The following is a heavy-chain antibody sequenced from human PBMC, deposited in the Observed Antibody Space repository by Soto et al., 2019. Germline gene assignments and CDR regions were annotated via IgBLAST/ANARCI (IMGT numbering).Heavy chain of an antibody. Sequence: NPSETLSLTCTVSGGSISSGGYYWSWIRQHPGKGLEWIGYIYYSGSTYYNPSLKSRVTISVDTSKDQFSLKLSSVTAADTAVYYCASHFEYCSSTSCYGFPAYGMDVWGQGTTVTVSS. V-gene: IGHV4-31*03. J-gene: IGHJ6*02. CDR2: IYYSGST. D-gene: IGHD2-2*01. CDR1: GGSISSGGYY. CDR3: ASHFEYCSSTSCYGFPAYGMDV.